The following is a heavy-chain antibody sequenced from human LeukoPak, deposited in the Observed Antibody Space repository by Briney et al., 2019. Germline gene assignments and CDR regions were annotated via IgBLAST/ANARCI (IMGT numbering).Heavy chain of an antibody. V-gene: IGHV1-18*01. J-gene: IGHJ4*02. Sequence: GASVKVSCKASGYTFSNYGIAWVRQAPGQGREWMGWISAYNGNMNYAQKLQGRVTLTTDTSTSTAYMELRSLRSDDTAVNYCARDGYFDYWGQGTLVTVSS. CDR1: GYTFSNYG. CDR3: ARDGYFDY. CDR2: ISAYNGNM.